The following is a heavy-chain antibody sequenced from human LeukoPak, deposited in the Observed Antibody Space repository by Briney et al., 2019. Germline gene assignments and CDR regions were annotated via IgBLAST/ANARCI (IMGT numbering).Heavy chain of an antibody. CDR1: GYTFTGYY. CDR2: IHPNSGGT. CDR3: ARRPSGSFDY. Sequence: AASVKVSCKSSGYTFTGYYIHWVRQAPGQGLEWMGWIHPNSGGTKYAQKFQGRVTMTRDTSISTAYMELSSLRSDDTAVYFCARRPSGSFDYWGQGAVVTVSS. D-gene: IGHD1-26*01. J-gene: IGHJ4*02. V-gene: IGHV1-2*02.